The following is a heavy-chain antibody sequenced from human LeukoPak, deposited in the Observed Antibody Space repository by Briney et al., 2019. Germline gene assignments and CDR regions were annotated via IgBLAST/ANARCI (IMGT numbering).Heavy chain of an antibody. V-gene: IGHV1-69*05. CDR2: IIPIFGTA. D-gene: IGHD3-9*01. J-gene: IGHJ6*03. CDR1: GGTFSSYA. CDR3: ARGPPDILTGSVLSDYYYYYMDV. Sequence: GASVKVSCKASGGTFSSYAISWVRQAPGQGLEWMGGIIPIFGTANYAQKFQGRVTITTDESTSTAYMELSSLRSEDTAVYYCARGPPDILTGSVLSDYYYYYMDVWGKGTTVTVSS.